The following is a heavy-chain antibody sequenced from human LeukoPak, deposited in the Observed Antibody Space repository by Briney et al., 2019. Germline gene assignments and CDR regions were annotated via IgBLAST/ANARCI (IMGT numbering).Heavy chain of an antibody. CDR3: ARGTYSSGWFRSQLDP. CDR2: IIPIFGTA. CDR1: GGTFSSYA. V-gene: IGHV1-69*13. J-gene: IGHJ5*02. Sequence: SVKVSCKASGGTFSSYAISWVRQAPGQGLEWMGGIIPIFGTANYAQKFQGRVTITADESTSTAYMELSSLRSEDTAVYYCARGTYSSGWFRSQLDPWGQGTLVTVSS. D-gene: IGHD6-19*01.